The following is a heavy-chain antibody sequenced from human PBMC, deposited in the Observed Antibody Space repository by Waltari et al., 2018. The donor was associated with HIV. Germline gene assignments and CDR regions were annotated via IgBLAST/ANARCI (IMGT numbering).Heavy chain of an antibody. J-gene: IGHJ5*02. V-gene: IGHV1-3*01. CDR2: INAGNGNT. CDR3: ARTYDILTGFGWFDP. D-gene: IGHD3-9*01. Sequence: QVQLVQSGAEVKNPGALVKVSCKASGYTFTTYTIHWVRQAPGQRLEWMGWINAGNGNTKYSQNFQDRVTFTRDTSASTAYMELSSLRSEDTALYYCARTYDILTGFGWFDPWGQGTLVTVSS. CDR1: GYTFTTYT.